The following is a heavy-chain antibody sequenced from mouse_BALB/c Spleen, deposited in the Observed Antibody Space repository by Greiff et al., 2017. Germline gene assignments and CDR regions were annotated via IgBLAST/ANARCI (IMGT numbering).Heavy chain of an antibody. V-gene: IGHV1-5*01. J-gene: IGHJ3*01. CDR1: GYTFTSYW. CDR3: TSPTMITTGFAY. Sequence: VQLKQSGTVLARPGASVKMSCKASGYTFTSYWMHWVKQRPGQGLEWIGAIYPGNSDTSYNQKFKGKAKLTAVTSTSTAYMELSSLTNEDSAVYYCTSPTMITTGFAYWGQGTLVTVSA. D-gene: IGHD2-4*01. CDR2: IYPGNSDT.